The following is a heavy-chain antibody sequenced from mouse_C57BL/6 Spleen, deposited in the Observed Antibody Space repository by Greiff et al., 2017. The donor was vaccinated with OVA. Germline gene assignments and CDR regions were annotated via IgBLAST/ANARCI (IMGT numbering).Heavy chain of an antibody. CDR1: GYTFTSYW. CDR3: ARRWGDYAMDY. Sequence: QVQLQQPGAELVMPGASVKLSCKASGYTFTSYWLHWVKQRPGQGLEWIGEIDPSDSYTNYNQKFQGKSTLTVDKSSSTAYMQLSSLTSEDSAVYYCARRWGDYAMDYWGQGTSVTVSS. V-gene: IGHV1-69*01. CDR2: IDPSDSYT. J-gene: IGHJ4*01. D-gene: IGHD4-1*01.